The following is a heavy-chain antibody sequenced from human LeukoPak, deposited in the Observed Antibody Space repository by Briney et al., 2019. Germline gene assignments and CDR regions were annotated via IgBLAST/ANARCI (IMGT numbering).Heavy chain of an antibody. V-gene: IGHV3-66*01. CDR1: GFTVSSNY. D-gene: IGHD3-10*01. Sequence: GGSLRLSCAAPGFTVSSNYMSWVRQAPGKGLEWVSVIYSGGSTYYADSVKGRFTISRDNSKNTLYLQMNSLRAEDTAVYYCARAGARESADYWGQGTLVTVSS. CDR2: IYSGGST. J-gene: IGHJ4*02. CDR3: ARAGARESADY.